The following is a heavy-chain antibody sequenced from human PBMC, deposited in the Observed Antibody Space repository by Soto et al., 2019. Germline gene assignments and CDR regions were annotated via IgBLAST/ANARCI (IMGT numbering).Heavy chain of an antibody. J-gene: IGHJ4*02. CDR2: IYYTGST. D-gene: IGHD6-19*01. Sequence: HVQLQESGPGLVKPSETLSLICTVSGDSISSYYWRWIRQPPGKGLEWIGFIYYTGSTNYNPSLKSRVTISVDTSKNQLSLKLSSVTAADTAVYYSARRAGAVPGRIDFWGQGTLVTVSS. CDR1: GDSISSYY. V-gene: IGHV4-59*08. CDR3: ARRAGAVPGRIDF.